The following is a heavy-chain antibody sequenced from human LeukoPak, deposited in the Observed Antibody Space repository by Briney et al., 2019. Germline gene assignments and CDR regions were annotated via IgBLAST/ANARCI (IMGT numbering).Heavy chain of an antibody. CDR1: GYTFTSYA. CDR2: INAGNGNT. V-gene: IGHV1-3*01. J-gene: IGHJ5*02. CDR3: ARDGSWSDFSFWFDP. Sequence: ASVKVSCKASGYTFTSYAMHWVRQAPGQRLEWMGWINAGNGNTKYSQKFQGRVTITGDTSASTAYMELSSLRSEDTAVYYCARDGSWSDFSFWFDPWGQGTLVTVSS. D-gene: IGHD2-15*01.